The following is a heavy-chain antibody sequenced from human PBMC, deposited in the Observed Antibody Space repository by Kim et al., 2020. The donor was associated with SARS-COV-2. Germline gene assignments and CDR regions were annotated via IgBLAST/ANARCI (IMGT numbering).Heavy chain of an antibody. CDR1: GFTFDDYA. D-gene: IGHD3-22*01. Sequence: GGSLRLSCAASGFTFDDYAMHWVRQAPGKGLEWVSLISGDGGSTYYADSVKGRFTISRDNSKNSLYLQMNSLRTEDTALYYCAKDIRPYYYDSSGIRPPSGMDVWGQGTTVTVSS. CDR2: ISGDGGST. CDR3: AKDIRPYYYDSSGIRPPSGMDV. V-gene: IGHV3-43*02. J-gene: IGHJ6*02.